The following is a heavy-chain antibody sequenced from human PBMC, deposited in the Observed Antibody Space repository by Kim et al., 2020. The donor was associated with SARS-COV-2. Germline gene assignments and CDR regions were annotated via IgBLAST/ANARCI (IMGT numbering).Heavy chain of an antibody. CDR3: ARGRDYYDVAGYFEATM. J-gene: IGHJ4*02. CDR1: GFTFYSYT. Sequence: GGSLRLSCAASGFTFYSYTMNWVRQAPGKGLERVSSISGTSSYIYYADSVKGRFTISRDNAKKSLSLQMNSLRAEDTAVYYCARGRDYYDVAGYFEATMWGQGIPVTVSS. V-gene: IGHV3-21*01. D-gene: IGHD3-22*01. CDR2: ISGTSSYI.